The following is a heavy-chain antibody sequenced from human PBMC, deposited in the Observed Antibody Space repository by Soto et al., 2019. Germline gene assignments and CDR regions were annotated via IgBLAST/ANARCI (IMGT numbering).Heavy chain of an antibody. D-gene: IGHD5-12*01. CDR3: AREPDGYDLFYSGLDV. J-gene: IGHJ6*02. CDR1: GGSISSGGYY. Sequence: PSETLSLTCTVSGGSISSGGYYWSWIRQHPGKGLEWIGYIYYSGSTYYNPSLKSRVTISVDTSKNQFSLKLSSVTAADTAVYYRAREPDGYDLFYSGLDVWGQGTTVTVYS. V-gene: IGHV4-31*03. CDR2: IYYSGST.